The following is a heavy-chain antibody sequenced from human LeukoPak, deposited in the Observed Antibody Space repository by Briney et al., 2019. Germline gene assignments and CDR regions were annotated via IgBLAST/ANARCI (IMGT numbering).Heavy chain of an antibody. CDR1: GGSVSSGSYY. CDR3: ARAGVGPTPLDY. CDR2: IYYDGST. J-gene: IGHJ4*02. D-gene: IGHD1-26*01. V-gene: IGHV4-61*01. Sequence: KAPETLSLTCTVSGGSVSSGSYYWSWIRQPPGKGLEWIAYIYYDGSTAYNPSLKSRVTISVETSKNQFSLKLNSVTAADTAVYYCARAGVGPTPLDYWGQGILVTVSS.